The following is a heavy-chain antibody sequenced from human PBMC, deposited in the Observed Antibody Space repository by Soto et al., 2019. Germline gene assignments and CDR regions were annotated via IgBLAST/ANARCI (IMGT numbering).Heavy chain of an antibody. CDR2: ISNSASI. J-gene: IGHJ5*02. Sequence: SETLSLTCTVSCGSIRGLGYYWGWIRQPPGEGLEWIGFISNSASISDSPSLKSRVAISLDTSKNQFSLSLSSVTAADTAVYYCARGRGYSYGLDLWGQGTLVTVS. CDR1: CGSIRGLGYY. CDR3: ARGRGYSYGLDL. D-gene: IGHD5-18*01. V-gene: IGHV4-30-4*08.